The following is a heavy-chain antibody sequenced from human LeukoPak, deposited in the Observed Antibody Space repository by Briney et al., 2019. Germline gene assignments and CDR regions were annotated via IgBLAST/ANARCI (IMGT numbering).Heavy chain of an antibody. V-gene: IGHV3-13*01. J-gene: IGHJ1*01. CDR2: IGTAGDT. CDR1: GFTFSSYD. D-gene: IGHD5-18*01. CDR3: AKHGYTYGYVYYFQH. Sequence: GGFLRLSCAASGFTFSSYDMHWVRQATGKGLEWVSAIGTAGDTYYPGSVKGRFTISRDNSKNTLYLQMNSLRAEDTAVYYCAKHGYTYGYVYYFQHWGQGTLVTVSS.